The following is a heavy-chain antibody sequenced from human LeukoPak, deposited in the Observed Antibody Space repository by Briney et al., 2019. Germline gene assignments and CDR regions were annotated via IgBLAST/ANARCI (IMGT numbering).Heavy chain of an antibody. Sequence: ASVKVSCKASGYTFSRYGINWLRQAPGQGLEWMGWVNPNSGGTMYEEKFQGRVNMTRDTSISTAYMELTGLRSDDTAVYYCARRLQIVWYGLDVWGQGTSVTVSS. CDR3: ARRLQIVWYGLDV. J-gene: IGHJ6*02. CDR2: VNPNSGGT. CDR1: GYTFSRYG. V-gene: IGHV1-2*02. D-gene: IGHD2-21*01.